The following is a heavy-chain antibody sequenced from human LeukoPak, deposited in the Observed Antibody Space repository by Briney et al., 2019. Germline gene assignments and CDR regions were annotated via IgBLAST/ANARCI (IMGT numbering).Heavy chain of an antibody. D-gene: IGHD3-10*01. CDR1: GFTFSSYG. V-gene: IGHV3-23*01. CDR3: ARWGGSGTFWDGFDI. J-gene: IGHJ3*02. Sequence: GGTLRLSCAASGFTFSSYGMRWVRQAPGKGLEWVSAISGSGGSTYYADSVKGRFTISRDNAKNSLYLQMNSLRVEDTAVYYCARWGGSGTFWDGFDIWGQGTMVTVSS. CDR2: ISGSGGST.